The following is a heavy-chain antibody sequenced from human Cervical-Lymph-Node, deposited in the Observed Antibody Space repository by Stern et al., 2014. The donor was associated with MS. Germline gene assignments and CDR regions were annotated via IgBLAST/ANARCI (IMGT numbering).Heavy chain of an antibody. V-gene: IGHV1-2*06. CDR2: INPKSGAT. J-gene: IGHJ3*01. CDR1: GYTFIASF. Sequence: VQLVESGPEVNKPRASVRVSCKASGYTFIASFLSWVRQATGQGLEWLARINPKSGATAYDEDFAGRVTLTRDTSLYTAYMEVGGLTSDDTAMYYCARGPKFGAFDVWGQGTMVSVST. D-gene: IGHD3-3*01. CDR3: ARGPKFGAFDV.